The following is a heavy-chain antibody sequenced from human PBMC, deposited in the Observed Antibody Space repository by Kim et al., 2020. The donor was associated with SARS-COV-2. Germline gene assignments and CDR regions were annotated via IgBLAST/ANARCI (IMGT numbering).Heavy chain of an antibody. V-gene: IGHV4-39*01. CDR1: GGSISSSSYY. J-gene: IGHJ4*02. CDR2: IYYSGST. Sequence: SETLSLTCTVSGGSISSSSYYWGWIRQPPGKGLEWIGSIYYSGSTYYNPSLKSRVTISVDTSKNQFSLKLSSVTAADTAVYYCARHGIRSSWSRRFLLYYFDYWGQGTLVTVSS. D-gene: IGHD6-13*01. CDR3: ARHGIRSSWSRRFLLYYFDY.